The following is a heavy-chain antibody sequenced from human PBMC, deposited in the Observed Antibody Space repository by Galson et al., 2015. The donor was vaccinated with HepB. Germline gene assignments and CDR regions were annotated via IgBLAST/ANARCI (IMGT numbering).Heavy chain of an antibody. D-gene: IGHD6-13*01. J-gene: IGHJ3*02. CDR3: ARYSSSWDAFDI. CDR2: INPNSGGT. V-gene: IGHV1-2*02. CDR1: GYTFTSNY. Sequence: KASGYTFTSNYIHWVRQAPGQGLEWMGIINPNSGGTNYAQKFQGRVTMTRDTSISTAYMELSRLRSDDTAVYYCARYSSSWDAFDIWGQGTMVTVSS.